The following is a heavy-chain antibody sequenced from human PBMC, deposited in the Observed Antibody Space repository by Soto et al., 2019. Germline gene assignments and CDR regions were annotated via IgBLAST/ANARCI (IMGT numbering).Heavy chain of an antibody. CDR1: GGSFSGYY. CDR2: INHSGST. Sequence: SETLSLTCAVYGGSFSGYYWSWIRQPPGKGLEWIGEINHSGSTNYNPSLKSRVTISVDTSKNQFSLKLSSVTAADTAVYYCARERVRYTYYYYGMDVWGQGTTVTV. D-gene: IGHD5-12*01. V-gene: IGHV4-34*01. CDR3: ARERVRYTYYYYGMDV. J-gene: IGHJ6*02.